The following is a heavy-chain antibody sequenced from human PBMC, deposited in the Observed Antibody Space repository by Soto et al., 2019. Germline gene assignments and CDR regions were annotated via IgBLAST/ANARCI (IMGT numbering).Heavy chain of an antibody. J-gene: IGHJ3*02. Sequence: PGGSLRLSCAASGFTVSTNYMTWVRQAPGKGLEWVSVTYSGGSTYYADSVKGRFTISRDNSKNTLYLQMNSLRAEDTAVYYCARAGGSSSWYEHAFDIWGQGTMVNVSS. CDR2: TYSGGST. CDR1: GFTVSTNY. V-gene: IGHV3-53*01. D-gene: IGHD6-13*01. CDR3: ARAGGSSSWYEHAFDI.